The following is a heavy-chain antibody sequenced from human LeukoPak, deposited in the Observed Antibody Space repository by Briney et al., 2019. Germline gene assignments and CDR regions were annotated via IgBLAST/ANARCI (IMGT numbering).Heavy chain of an antibody. CDR1: GFTFSSYA. D-gene: IGHD6-6*01. V-gene: IGHV3-30-3*01. CDR3: PRAYSSSEFDY. Sequence: GRSLRLSCAASGFTFSSYAMHWVRQAPGKGLEWVAVISYDGSNKYYADSVKGRFTISRDNSKNTLYLQMNSLRAEDTAVYYCPRAYSSSEFDYWGQGTLVTVSS. CDR2: ISYDGSNK. J-gene: IGHJ4*02.